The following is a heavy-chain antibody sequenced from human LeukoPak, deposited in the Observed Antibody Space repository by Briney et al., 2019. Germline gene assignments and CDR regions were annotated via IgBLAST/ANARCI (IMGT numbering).Heavy chain of an antibody. CDR3: ARVYLERLTAGYFDH. CDR2: IYSGGDT. Sequence: GGSLRLSCAASSFPVTDNYMGWVRQAPGKGLEWVSLIYSGGDTYYADSVKGRFTISRDTSKNTLYLQMNSLRDEDSAAYYCARVYLERLTAGYFDHWGQGTWVTVSP. D-gene: IGHD2-8*01. J-gene: IGHJ4*02. V-gene: IGHV3-66*02. CDR1: SFPVTDNY.